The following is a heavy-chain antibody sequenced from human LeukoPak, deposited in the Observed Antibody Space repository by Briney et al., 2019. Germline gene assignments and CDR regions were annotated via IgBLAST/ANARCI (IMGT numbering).Heavy chain of an antibody. V-gene: IGHV4-39*07. CDR3: ARVSGNIVVVPAGHFDY. CDR2: IYYSGST. Sequence: PSETLSLTCTVSGGSISSSSYYWGWIRQPPGKGLEWIGSIYYSGSTYYNPSLKSRVTISVDTSKNRFSLKLSSVTAADTAVYYCARVSGNIVVVPAGHFDYWGQGTLVTVSS. CDR1: GGSISSSSYY. D-gene: IGHD2-2*01. J-gene: IGHJ4*02.